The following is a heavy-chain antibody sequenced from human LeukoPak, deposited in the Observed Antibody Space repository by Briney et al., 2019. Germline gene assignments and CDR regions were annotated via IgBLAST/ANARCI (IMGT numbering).Heavy chain of an antibody. CDR1: GYTFTSYY. CDR2: INPSGGST. V-gene: IGHV1-46*01. CDR3: ARVGIAAAGMYFDY. D-gene: IGHD6-13*01. J-gene: IGHJ4*02. Sequence: ASVKVSCKASGYTFTSYYMHWGRQAPGQGLGGMGIINPSGGSTSYAQKFQGRTTMTRDMSTSTVYMELSSLRSEDTAVYYCARVGIAAAGMYFDYWGQGTLVTVSS.